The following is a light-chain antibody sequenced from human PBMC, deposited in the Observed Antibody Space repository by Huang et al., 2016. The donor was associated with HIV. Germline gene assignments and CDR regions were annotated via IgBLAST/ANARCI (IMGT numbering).Light chain of an antibody. V-gene: IGKV1-5*01. Sequence: DIQMTQSPSALSPSVGDRVTITCRASQGITTWLAWYQQAPGKAPKVLIYDASRLEFGVPSRFSCSGSGTEFTLTISSLQPDDFATYYCQQYSTFPWTFGQGTKVEIK. CDR3: QQYSTFPWT. CDR1: QGITTW. CDR2: DAS. J-gene: IGKJ1*01.